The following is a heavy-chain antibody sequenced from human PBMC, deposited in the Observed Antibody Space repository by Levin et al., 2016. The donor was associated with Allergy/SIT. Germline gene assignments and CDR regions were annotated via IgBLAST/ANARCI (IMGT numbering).Heavy chain of an antibody. CDR3: AKDRSWGYFDY. J-gene: IGHJ4*02. CDR1: GFTFSTYG. D-gene: IGHD2-15*01. CDR2: ISYDGSNK. V-gene: IGHV3-30*18. Sequence: GESLKISCAASGFTFSTYGIHWVRQAPGKGLEWVAVISYDGSNKKYADSVKGRFSITRDNSKNTVYLQMNGLRAEDTAVYYCAKDRSWGYFDYWGQGTLVTVSS.